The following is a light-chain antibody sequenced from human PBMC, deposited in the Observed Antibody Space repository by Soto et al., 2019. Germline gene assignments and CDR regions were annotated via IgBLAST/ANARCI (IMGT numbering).Light chain of an antibody. CDR1: NIGSKN. V-gene: IGLV3-9*01. CDR2: RDS. J-gene: IGLJ1*01. CDR3: QVWDSSTV. Sequence: SYELTQPLSVSVALGQTARITCGGNNIGSKNVHWYQQKPGQAPVLVIYRDSNRPSGIPERFSGSNSGNTATLTISRAQAGDEADYYCQVWDSSTVFGTGTKATVL.